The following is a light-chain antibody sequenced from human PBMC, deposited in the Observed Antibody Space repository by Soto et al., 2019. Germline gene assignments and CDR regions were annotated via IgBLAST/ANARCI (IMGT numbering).Light chain of an antibody. CDR2: AAS. V-gene: IGKV1-39*01. CDR1: QSISSY. CDR3: QQSYSAPRT. J-gene: IGKJ2*01. Sequence: DIQMTQSPSSLSASVGDRVTITCRASQSISSYVNWYQQKTGKAPKYLIYAASSLQSGVPSRLNGSRTRTDFTLTTSSLQPEAFATYDCQQSYSAPRTFGQGTKLEIK.